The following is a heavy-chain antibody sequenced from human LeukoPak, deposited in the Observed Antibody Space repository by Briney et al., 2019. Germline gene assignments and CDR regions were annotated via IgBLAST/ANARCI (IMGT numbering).Heavy chain of an antibody. Sequence: SETLSLTCTVSGGSISSSSYYWGWIRQPPGKGLEWIGSIYYSGSTYYNPSLKSRVTISVDTSKNQFSLKLSSVTAADTAVYYCASGHSQQGDYYYYGMDVWGQGTTVTVSS. CDR3: ASGHSQQGDYYYYGMDV. J-gene: IGHJ6*02. D-gene: IGHD1-1*01. CDR1: GGSISSSSYY. V-gene: IGHV4-39*01. CDR2: IYYSGST.